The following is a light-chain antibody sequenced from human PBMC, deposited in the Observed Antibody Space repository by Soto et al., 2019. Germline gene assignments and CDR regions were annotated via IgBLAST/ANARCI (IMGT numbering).Light chain of an antibody. V-gene: IGLV2-23*02. CDR2: EVS. CDR3: CSYAGSSTYV. J-gene: IGLJ1*01. Sequence: QSVLTQPASVSGSPGQSITISCTGTSSDVGSYNLVSWYQQHPAKAPKVMIYEVSKRPSGVPNRFSGSKSGSTASLTISGLQAEDEADYYCCSYAGSSTYVFGTGTKVNVL. CDR1: SSDVGSYNL.